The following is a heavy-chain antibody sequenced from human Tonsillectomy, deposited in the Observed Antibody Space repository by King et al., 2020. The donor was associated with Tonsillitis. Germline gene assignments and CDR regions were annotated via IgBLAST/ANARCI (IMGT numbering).Heavy chain of an antibody. CDR1: GFTFSSYA. J-gene: IGHJ3*02. CDR3: ARGYCSSTSCFSAFDI. CDR2: ISYDGSNK. D-gene: IGHD2-2*01. Sequence: HVQLVESGGGAVQPGRSLRLSCAASGFTFSSYAMHWVRQAPGKGLEWVAVISYDGSNKYYADSVKGRFTISRDNSKNTLYLQMNSLRAEDTAVYYCARGYCSSTSCFSAFDIWGQGTMVTVSS. V-gene: IGHV3-30-3*01.